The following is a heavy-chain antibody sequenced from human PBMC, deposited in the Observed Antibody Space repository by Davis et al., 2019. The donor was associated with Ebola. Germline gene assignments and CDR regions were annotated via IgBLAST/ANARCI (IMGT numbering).Heavy chain of an antibody. Sequence: GGSLRLSCAASGFTFSSYGMHWVRQAPGKGLEWVAVISYDGSNKYYADSVKGRFTISRDNSKNTLYLQMNSLRAEDTAVYYCARDSASITIFGVAPLGQGTLVTVSS. CDR3: ARDSASITIFGVAP. V-gene: IGHV3-30*03. J-gene: IGHJ5*02. CDR1: GFTFSSYG. CDR2: ISYDGSNK. D-gene: IGHD3-3*01.